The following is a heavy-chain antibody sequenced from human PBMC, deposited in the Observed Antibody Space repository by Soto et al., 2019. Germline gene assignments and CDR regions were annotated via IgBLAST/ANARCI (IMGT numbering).Heavy chain of an antibody. CDR2: IYYSGST. J-gene: IGHJ6*02. V-gene: IGHV4-30-4*01. CDR1: GGSISSGDYY. CDR3: ARERAWKQQFGDYYYYGMDV. D-gene: IGHD3-16*01. Sequence: PAETLSLTCTVSGGSISSGDYYWSWIRPPTGKGLEWIGYIYYSGSTYYNPSLKRRVNISVDTSKNQFSLKLSSVTAADTAVYYCARERAWKQQFGDYYYYGMDVWGQGTTVTVSS.